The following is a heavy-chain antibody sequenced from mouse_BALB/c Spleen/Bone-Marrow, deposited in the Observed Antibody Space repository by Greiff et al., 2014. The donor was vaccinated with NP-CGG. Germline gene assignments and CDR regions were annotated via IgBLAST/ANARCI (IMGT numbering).Heavy chain of an antibody. J-gene: IGHJ4*01. Sequence: QVQLQQPGPGLVAPSQSLSITCTVSGFSLTNYGVHWVRQPPGKGLEWLGVIRAGGSTNYNSALMSRLSISKDNSKSQVFLKMISLQTDDTAMYYCARVTSSAVGAMDYWGQGTSVTVSS. CDR3: ARVTSSAVGAMDY. CDR2: IRAGGST. D-gene: IGHD3-2*02. CDR1: GFSLTNYG. V-gene: IGHV2-9*02.